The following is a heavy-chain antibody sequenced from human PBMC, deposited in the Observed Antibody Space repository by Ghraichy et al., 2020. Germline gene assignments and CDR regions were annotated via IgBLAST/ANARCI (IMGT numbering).Heavy chain of an antibody. D-gene: IGHD3-22*01. V-gene: IGHV1-24*01. CDR1: GYTLTELS. CDR3: ATVTMIVQDYYYYGMDV. J-gene: IGHJ6*02. Sequence: ASVKVSCKVSGYTLTELSMHWVRQAPGKGLEWMGGFDPEDGETIYAQKFQGRVTMTEDTSTDTAYMELSSLRSEDTAVYYCATVTMIVQDYYYYGMDVWGQGNTVTVSS. CDR2: FDPEDGET.